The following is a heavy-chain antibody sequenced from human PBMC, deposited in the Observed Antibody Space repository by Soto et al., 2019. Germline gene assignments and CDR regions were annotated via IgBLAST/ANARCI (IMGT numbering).Heavy chain of an antibody. CDR3: AKEVPSGSYYY. CDR2: IRGSGGST. J-gene: IGHJ4*02. D-gene: IGHD1-26*01. Sequence: GGSLRLSCAASGFTFSSYAMSWVRQAPGKGLEWVSGIRGSGGSTYYADSVKGRFTSSRDNSKNTLYLQMNSLRAEDTAVYYCAKEVPSGSYYYWGQGTLVTVSS. CDR1: GFTFSSYA. V-gene: IGHV3-23*01.